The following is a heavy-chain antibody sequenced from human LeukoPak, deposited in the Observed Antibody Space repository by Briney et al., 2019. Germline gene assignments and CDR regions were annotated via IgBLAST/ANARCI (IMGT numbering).Heavy chain of an antibody. CDR3: ARCPMPAYGSGSYYKIGWFDP. Sequence: SVKVSCMASGGTFSSYAISWVRQAPGQGLEWMGRIIPIFGTANYAQKFQGRVTITTDESTSTAYMELSSLRSEDTAVYYCARCPMPAYGSGSYYKIGWFDPWGQGTLVTVSS. J-gene: IGHJ5*02. CDR1: GGTFSSYA. D-gene: IGHD3-10*01. CDR2: IIPIFGTA. V-gene: IGHV1-69*05.